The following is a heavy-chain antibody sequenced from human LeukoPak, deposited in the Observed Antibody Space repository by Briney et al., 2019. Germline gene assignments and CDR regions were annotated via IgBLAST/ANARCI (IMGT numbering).Heavy chain of an antibody. J-gene: IGHJ4*02. Sequence: GGSLRLSCAASGFTFSSYGMHWVRQAPGKGLEWVAFIRYDGSNKYYADSVKGRFTISRDNSKNTLYLQMNSLRAEDTAVYYCAKDLLVPAATNFDCWGQGTLVTVSS. CDR2: IRYDGSNK. D-gene: IGHD2-2*01. CDR3: AKDLLVPAATNFDC. V-gene: IGHV3-30*02. CDR1: GFTFSSYG.